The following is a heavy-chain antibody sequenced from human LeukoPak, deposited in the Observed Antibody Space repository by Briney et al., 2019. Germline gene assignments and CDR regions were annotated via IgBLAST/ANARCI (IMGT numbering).Heavy chain of an antibody. D-gene: IGHD4-17*01. CDR3: ARDQSGLYGDYGNWFDP. Sequence: ASVTVSCKASGYTFTSYDINWVRQAPGQGLEWMGWMNPNNGNTGYAQRFQGRVTMTRNTSISTAHMELSSLRSEDTAVYYCARDQSGLYGDYGNWFDPWGQGTLVTVSS. CDR2: MNPNNGNT. CDR1: GYTFTSYD. V-gene: IGHV1-8*01. J-gene: IGHJ5*02.